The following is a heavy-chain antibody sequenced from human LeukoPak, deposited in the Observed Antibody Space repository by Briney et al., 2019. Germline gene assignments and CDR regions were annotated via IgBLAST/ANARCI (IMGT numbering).Heavy chain of an antibody. CDR1: GFTFSSYS. V-gene: IGHV3-7*01. CDR2: IDQDGSAK. D-gene: IGHD3-16*01. Sequence: GGSLRLSCAASGFTFSSYSMNWVRQAPGKGLEWVANIDQDGSAKYYVGSVKGRFTISRDNAKNSLYLQMNSLRAEDTAVYYCARDGGLVYFDYWGQGTLVTVSS. J-gene: IGHJ4*02. CDR3: ARDGGLVYFDY.